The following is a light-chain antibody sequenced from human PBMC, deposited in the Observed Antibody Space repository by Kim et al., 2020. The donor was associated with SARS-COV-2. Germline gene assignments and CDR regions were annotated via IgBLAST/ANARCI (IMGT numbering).Light chain of an antibody. CDR1: QGIRNE. CDR3: LQDHNYPFT. CDR2: TAS. V-gene: IGKV1-6*01. J-gene: IGKJ3*01. Sequence: AIQMTQSPSSLSASVGDRVTITCRASQGIRNELSWYQQRPGKAPKLLIYTASSLESGVPSRFSGSGSGTDFTLTISSLQPEDFATYYCLQDHNYPFTFGPGTTVEIK.